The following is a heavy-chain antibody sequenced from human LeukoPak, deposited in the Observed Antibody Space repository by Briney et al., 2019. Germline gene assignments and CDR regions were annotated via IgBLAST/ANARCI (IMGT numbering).Heavy chain of an antibody. D-gene: IGHD1-26*01. CDR3: ARAHSGSYYALYYFDY. Sequence: GRSLRLSCAASGFAFSSYGMHGVRQAPGKGPEWVAVIWYDGSNKYYADSVKGRFTISRDNSKNTLYLQMNSLRAEDTAVYYCARAHSGSYYALYYFDYWGQGTLVTVSS. J-gene: IGHJ4*02. CDR1: GFAFSSYG. V-gene: IGHV3-33*01. CDR2: IWYDGSNK.